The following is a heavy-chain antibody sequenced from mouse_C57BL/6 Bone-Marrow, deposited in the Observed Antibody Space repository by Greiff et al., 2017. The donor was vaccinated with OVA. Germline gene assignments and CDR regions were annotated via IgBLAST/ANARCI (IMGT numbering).Heavy chain of an antibody. Sequence: EVQRVESGGGLVQSGRSLRLSCATSGFTFSDFYMEWVRQAPGKGLEWIAASRNKANDYTTEYSASVKGRFIVSRDTSQSILYLQMNALRAEDTAIYYCARDASRTSGAMDYWGQGTSVTVSS. V-gene: IGHV7-1*01. CDR2: SRNKANDYTT. D-gene: IGHD3-1*01. J-gene: IGHJ4*01. CDR3: ARDASRTSGAMDY. CDR1: GFTFSDFY.